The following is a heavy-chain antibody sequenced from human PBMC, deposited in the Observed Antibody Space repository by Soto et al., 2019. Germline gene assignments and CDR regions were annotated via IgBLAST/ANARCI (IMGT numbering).Heavy chain of an antibody. CDR2: ISAYNGNT. CDR3: ARGVPCSSTSCYDYYYGMDV. CDR1: GYTFTSYG. Sequence: QVQLVQSGAEVKKPGASVKVSCKASGYTFTSYGISWVRQAPGQGLEWMGWISAYNGNTNYEQKLQGRVNMTTDTATSKAYMELRSLRSDDTAVYYCARGVPCSSTSCYDYYYGMDVWGQGTTVTVSS. J-gene: IGHJ6*02. V-gene: IGHV1-18*04. D-gene: IGHD2-2*01.